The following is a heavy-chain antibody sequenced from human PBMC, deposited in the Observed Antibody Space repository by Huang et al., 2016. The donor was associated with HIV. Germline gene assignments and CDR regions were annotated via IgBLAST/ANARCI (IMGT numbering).Heavy chain of an antibody. CDR2: INWNGGST. Sequence: EVQLVESGGRVVRPGGSLRLSCAASGFIFDGYGMSWVRQAPGKGWEWVSGINWNGGSTGYADSVKGRFIISRDSAKNSLYLQMNSLRAEDTALYYCASFQNYYDTSGYYNDAFDIWGQGTMVTVSS. CDR1: GFIFDGYG. D-gene: IGHD3-22*01. CDR3: ASFQNYYDTSGYYNDAFDI. V-gene: IGHV3-20*04. J-gene: IGHJ3*02.